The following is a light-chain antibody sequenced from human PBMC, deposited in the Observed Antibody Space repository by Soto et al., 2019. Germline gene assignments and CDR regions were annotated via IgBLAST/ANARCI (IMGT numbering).Light chain of an antibody. J-gene: IGKJ1*01. CDR3: PQYKNSPLT. Sequence: SLSTLALPVPSGEPASISCRSSQSLLHSDTDNYLDWYLQKPGQAPRLLIYVGSNRATGVPDRFSGSGSGTEFTLNISSVQSEDFGVYYCPQYKNSPLTFGQGTIADIK. CDR2: VGS. CDR1: QSLLHSDTDNY. V-gene: IGKV2-28*01.